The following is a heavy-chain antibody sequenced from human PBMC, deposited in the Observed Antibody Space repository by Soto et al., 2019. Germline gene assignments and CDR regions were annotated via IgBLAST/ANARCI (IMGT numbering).Heavy chain of an antibody. CDR1: GGTFSSYA. Sequence: SVKVSCKASGGTFSSYAISWVRQAPGQGLEWMGGIIPIFGTANYAQKFQGRVTITADEPTSTAYMELSSLRSEDTAVYYCATSNYYDSSGSYYFDYWGQGTLVTVSS. D-gene: IGHD3-22*01. J-gene: IGHJ4*02. CDR2: IIPIFGTA. V-gene: IGHV1-69*13. CDR3: ATSNYYDSSGSYYFDY.